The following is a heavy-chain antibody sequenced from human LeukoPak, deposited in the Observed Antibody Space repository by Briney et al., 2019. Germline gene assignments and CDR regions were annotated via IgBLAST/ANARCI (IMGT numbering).Heavy chain of an antibody. CDR1: GGSNSTYY. V-gene: IGHV4-59*08. Sequence: PAETLTLTCSLSGGSNSTYYWIWIRNPPGKGLEWIAHIFHTGGPSYNPPLKSRVPIPVNTPKHQFSPTLTPATAADTAVYYCARHKEGGTHPFDSWGQGTLVTVSS. CDR3: ARHKEGGTHPFDS. CDR2: IFHTGGP. J-gene: IGHJ4*02. D-gene: IGHD2-15*01.